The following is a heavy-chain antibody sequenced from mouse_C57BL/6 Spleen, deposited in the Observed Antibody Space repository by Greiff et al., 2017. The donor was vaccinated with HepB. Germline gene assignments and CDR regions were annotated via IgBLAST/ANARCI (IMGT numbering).Heavy chain of an antibody. D-gene: IGHD1-1*01. CDR2: IDPSDSYT. CDR3: ARGDYGSNMDY. V-gene: IGHV1-69*01. Sequence: VQLQQPGAELVMPGASVKLSCKASGYTFTSYWMHWVKQRPGQGLEWIGEIDPSDSYTNYNQKFKGKSTLTVDKSSSTAYMELNSLTSEDSAVYYCARGDYGSNMDYWGQGTSVTVSS. J-gene: IGHJ4*01. CDR1: GYTFTSYW.